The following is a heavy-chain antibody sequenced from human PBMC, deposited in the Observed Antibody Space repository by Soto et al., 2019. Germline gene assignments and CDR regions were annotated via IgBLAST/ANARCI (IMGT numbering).Heavy chain of an antibody. J-gene: IGHJ6*02. Sequence: TGGSLRLSCAASGFTFSSYWMSWVRQAPGKGREWVANIKQDGSEKYYVDSVKGRFTISRDNAKNSLYLQMNSLRAEDTAVYYCSREPAYGDYKDYYYYYGMDVWGQGTTVTVSS. CDR3: SREPAYGDYKDYYYYYGMDV. CDR1: GFTFSSYW. V-gene: IGHV3-7*01. CDR2: IKQDGSEK. D-gene: IGHD4-17*01.